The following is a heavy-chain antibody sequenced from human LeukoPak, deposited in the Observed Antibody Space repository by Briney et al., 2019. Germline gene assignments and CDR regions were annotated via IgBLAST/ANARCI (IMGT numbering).Heavy chain of an antibody. J-gene: IGHJ4*02. CDR1: GFTFSDYY. CDR3: AKGRGSSGWYLGGYFDY. CDR2: ISGSGGST. Sequence: GGSLRLSCAASGFTFSDYYMSWIRQAPGKGLEWVSAISGSGGSTYYADSVKGRFTISRDNSKNTLYLQMNSLRAEDTAVYYCAKGRGSSGWYLGGYFDYWGQGTLVTVSS. D-gene: IGHD6-19*01. V-gene: IGHV3-23*01.